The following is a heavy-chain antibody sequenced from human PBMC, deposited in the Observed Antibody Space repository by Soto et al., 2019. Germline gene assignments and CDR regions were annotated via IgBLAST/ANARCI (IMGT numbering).Heavy chain of an antibody. J-gene: IGHJ6*02. V-gene: IGHV3-30*18. CDR1: GFTFSSYG. CDR3: AKETVMGYEPDYYYYYGMDV. D-gene: IGHD2-2*01. Sequence: QVQLVESGGGVVQPGRSLRLSCAASGFTFSSYGMHWVRQAPGKGLEWVAVISYDGSNKYYADSVKGRFTISRDNSKNTLYLQMNSLRAEDTAVYYCAKETVMGYEPDYYYYYGMDVWGQGTTVTVSS. CDR2: ISYDGSNK.